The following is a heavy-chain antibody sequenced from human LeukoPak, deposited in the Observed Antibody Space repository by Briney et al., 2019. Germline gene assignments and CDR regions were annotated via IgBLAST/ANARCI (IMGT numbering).Heavy chain of an antibody. D-gene: IGHD6-13*01. V-gene: IGHV6-1*01. J-gene: IGHJ5*02. Sequence: SQTLSLTCAISGDSVSSNSAAWNWIRQSPSRGLEWLGRTYYRSKWYNDYAVSVKSRITINPDTSKNQFSLQLNSVTPEDTAVYYCARDRQSGSWYVGYGNWFDPWGQGTLVTVSS. CDR2: TYYRSKWYN. CDR1: GDSVSSNSAA. CDR3: ARDRQSGSWYVGYGNWFDP.